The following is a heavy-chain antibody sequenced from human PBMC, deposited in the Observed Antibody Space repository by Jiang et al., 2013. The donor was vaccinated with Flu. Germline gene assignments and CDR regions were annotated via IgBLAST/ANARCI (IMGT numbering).Heavy chain of an antibody. V-gene: IGHV3-23*01. CDR2: FRRSGSST. D-gene: IGHD3-16*01. J-gene: IGHJ4*02. CDR3: AKGYTDYDGIFGY. Sequence: GFRRSGSSTYYGDSVQGRFTISRDNSKNTLYLQMNSLRAEDTAVYYCAKGYTDYDGIFGYWGQGILVTVSS.